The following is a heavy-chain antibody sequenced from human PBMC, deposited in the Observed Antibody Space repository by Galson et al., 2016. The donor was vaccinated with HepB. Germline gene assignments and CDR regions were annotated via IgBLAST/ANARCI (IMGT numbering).Heavy chain of an antibody. Sequence: VKVSCKASGYLFIDYYIHWVRQAPGQGLEWMGWISPNSGDTNYAQKFRGRVTLTRDTSITTSFLELDSLRSDDAATFYCARINAAALDALDVWGQGTTVTVSS. CDR1: GYLFIDYY. J-gene: IGHJ3*01. CDR3: ARINAAALDALDV. V-gene: IGHV1-2*02. D-gene: IGHD6-25*01. CDR2: ISPNSGDT.